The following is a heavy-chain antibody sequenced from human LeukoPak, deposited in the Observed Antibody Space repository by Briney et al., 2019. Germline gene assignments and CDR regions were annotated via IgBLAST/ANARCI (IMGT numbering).Heavy chain of an antibody. Sequence: GWTQRLSLASSGFTFSSYGMHEVRPAPARGLEWVGFTRYDGSNKYYSDSEKGRFTFARDNYKNTLYLQMNSLRAKDTAVYCCAKGGLVLVVVALPDYWRQGTLVTVSS. D-gene: IGHD3-22*01. CDR1: GFTFSSYG. V-gene: IGHV3-30*02. CDR2: TRYDGSNK. CDR3: AKGGLVLVVVALPDY. J-gene: IGHJ4*02.